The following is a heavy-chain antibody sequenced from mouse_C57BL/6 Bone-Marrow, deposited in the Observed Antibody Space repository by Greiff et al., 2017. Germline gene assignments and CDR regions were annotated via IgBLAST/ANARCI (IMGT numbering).Heavy chain of an antibody. J-gene: IGHJ2*01. CDR3: ARRDYYGSSFDY. CDR2: ISSGGSYT. D-gene: IGHD1-1*01. V-gene: IGHV5-6*02. Sequence: EVMLVESGGDLVKPGGSLKLSCAASGFTFSSYGMSWVRQTPDKRLEWVATISSGGSYTYYPDSVKGRFTISRDNAKNTLYLQMSSLKSEDTAMXYCARRDYYGSSFDYWGQGTTLTVSS. CDR1: GFTFSSYG.